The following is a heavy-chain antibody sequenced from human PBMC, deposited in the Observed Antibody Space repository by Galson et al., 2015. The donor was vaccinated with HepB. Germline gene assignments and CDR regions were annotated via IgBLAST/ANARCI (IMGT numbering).Heavy chain of an antibody. CDR2: IKQDGSEK. CDR3: ARDTAFGSPGYYYGMDV. CDR1: GFTFSSYW. V-gene: IGHV3-7*01. D-gene: IGHD2-21*02. J-gene: IGHJ6*02. Sequence: SLRLSCAASGFTFSSYWMSWVRQAPGKGLEWVANIKQDGSEKYYVDSVKGRFTISRDNAKNSLYLQMNSLRAEDTAVYYCARDTAFGSPGYYYGMDVWGQGTTVTVSS.